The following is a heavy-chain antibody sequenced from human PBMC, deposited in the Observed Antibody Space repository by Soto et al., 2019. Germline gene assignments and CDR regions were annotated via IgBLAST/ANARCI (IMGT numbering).Heavy chain of an antibody. CDR2: ISGSGGST. J-gene: IGHJ4*02. D-gene: IGHD3-9*01. Sequence: GGSLRLSCAASGFTFSSYAMSWVRQAPGKGLEWVSAISGSGGSTYYADSVKGRFTISRDNAKNSLYLQMNSLRAEDTALYYCAKDQYYDILTGFFDYWGQGTLVTVSS. CDR3: AKDQYYDILTGFFDY. V-gene: IGHV3-23*01. CDR1: GFTFSSYA.